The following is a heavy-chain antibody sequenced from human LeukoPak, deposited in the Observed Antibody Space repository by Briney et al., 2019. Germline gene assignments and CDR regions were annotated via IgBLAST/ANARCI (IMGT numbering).Heavy chain of an antibody. Sequence: GGSLRLSCAASGFTFSSYAMSWVRQAPGKGLEWVSAISGSGGSTYYAGSVKGRFTISRDNSKNTLYLQMNSLRAEDTAVYYCAKVGDSSSWYGRQYFQHWGQGTLVTVSS. CDR1: GFTFSSYA. J-gene: IGHJ1*01. D-gene: IGHD6-13*01. V-gene: IGHV3-23*01. CDR2: ISGSGGST. CDR3: AKVGDSSSWYGRQYFQH.